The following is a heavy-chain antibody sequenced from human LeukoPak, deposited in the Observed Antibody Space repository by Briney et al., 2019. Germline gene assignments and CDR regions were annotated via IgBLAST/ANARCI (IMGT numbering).Heavy chain of an antibody. CDR1: GFTFSSYS. V-gene: IGHV3-21*03. J-gene: IGHJ4*02. CDR2: ISSSSSYI. D-gene: IGHD1-26*01. CDR3: ARDEVGTIDY. Sequence: GGSLRLSCAAPGFTFSSYSMNWVRQAPGKGLEWVSSISSSSSYIYYADSLKGRFTISRDNAKNSLYLHINTPRAENTPPYFSARDEVGTIDYWGEGTLVTVSS.